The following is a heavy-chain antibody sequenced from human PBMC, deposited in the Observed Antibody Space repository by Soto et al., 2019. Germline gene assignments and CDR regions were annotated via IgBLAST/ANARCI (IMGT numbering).Heavy chain of an antibody. CDR2: ISGSGGST. J-gene: IGHJ3*02. Sequence: GGSLRLSCAASGFTFSSYAMSWVRQAPGKGLEWVSAISGSGGSTYYADSVKGRFTISRDNSKNTLYLQMNSLRAEDTAVYYCAKGVHPYSGRPGRYEIDSRCQGTMVNV. D-gene: IGHD1-26*01. CDR3: AKGVHPYSGRPGRYEIDS. CDR1: GFTFSSYA. V-gene: IGHV3-23*01.